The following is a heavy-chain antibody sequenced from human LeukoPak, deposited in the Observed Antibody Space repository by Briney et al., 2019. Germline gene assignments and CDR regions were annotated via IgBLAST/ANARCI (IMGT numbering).Heavy chain of an antibody. J-gene: IGHJ4*02. CDR2: INSDGSTT. CDR3: ARDGIAATPFDY. D-gene: IGHD6-25*01. CDR1: GFTFSSYW. V-gene: IGHV3-74*01. Sequence: GGSLRLSCAASGFTFSSYWMHWVRHAPGKGLVWVSRINSDGSTTNYADSVKGRFTISRDNAKNTLYLQMNSLRAEDTAVYYCARDGIAATPFDYWGQGTLVTVSS.